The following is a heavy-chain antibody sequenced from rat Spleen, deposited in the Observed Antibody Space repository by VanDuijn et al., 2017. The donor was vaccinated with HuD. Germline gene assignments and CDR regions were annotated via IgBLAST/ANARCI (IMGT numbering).Heavy chain of an antibody. D-gene: IGHD5-1*01. CDR3: TTGGLGARNWFAY. CDR2: ITPDGSGT. V-gene: IGHV5-35*01. J-gene: IGHJ3*01. Sequence: EVQLVESGGGLVQPGSPLKLSCAASGFTFSSNWLNWIRQAPGKGLEWVASITPDGSGTYYPAKVKGRFVISKDNAKNTGYLQMNKLRSEDTAMYYCTTGGLGARNWFAYWGQGTLVTVSS. CDR1: GFTFSSNW.